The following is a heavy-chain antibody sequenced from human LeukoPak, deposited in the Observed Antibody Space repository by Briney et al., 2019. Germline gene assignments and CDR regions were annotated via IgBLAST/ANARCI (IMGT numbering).Heavy chain of an antibody. CDR2: IIPIFGTA. CDR3: ARDPDTASPMDV. Sequence: SVKVSCKASGGTFSSYAISWVRQAPGQGLEWMGGIIPIFGTANYAQKFQGRVTITADKSTSTAYMELSSLRSEDTAVYYCARDPDTASPMDVRGKGTTVTVSS. J-gene: IGHJ6*04. V-gene: IGHV1-69*06. D-gene: IGHD5-18*01. CDR1: GGTFSSYA.